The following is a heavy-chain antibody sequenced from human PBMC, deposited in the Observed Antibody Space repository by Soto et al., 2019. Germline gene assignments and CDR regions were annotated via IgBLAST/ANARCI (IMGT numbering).Heavy chain of an antibody. CDR1: GGSISSNY. V-gene: IGHV4-59*01. Sequence: SETLSLTCTVSGGSISSNYWTWIRQPPGKGLEWIGYVYNSGSTNYNPSLKSRVTISEDTSKSQFSLKVNSMTAADTVVYYCARYRREAVAGYTLDNWGQGLLVTVYS. J-gene: IGHJ4*02. CDR3: ARYRREAVAGYTLDN. CDR2: VYNSGST. D-gene: IGHD6-13*01.